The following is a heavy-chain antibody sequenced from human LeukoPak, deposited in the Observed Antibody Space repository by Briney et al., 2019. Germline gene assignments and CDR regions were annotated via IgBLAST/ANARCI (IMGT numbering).Heavy chain of an antibody. CDR3: ARFQSAYCSSTSCYFSYFDY. CDR2: IYPGDSDT. D-gene: IGHD2-2*01. V-gene: IGHV5-51*01. Sequence: GESLKISCKGSGYSFTSYWIGWVRQMPGKGLEWMGIIYPGDSDTRYSPSFQGQVTISADKSISTAYLQWSSLKASDTAMYYCARFQSAYCSSTSCYFSYFDYWGQGTLVTVSS. J-gene: IGHJ4*02. CDR1: GYSFTSYW.